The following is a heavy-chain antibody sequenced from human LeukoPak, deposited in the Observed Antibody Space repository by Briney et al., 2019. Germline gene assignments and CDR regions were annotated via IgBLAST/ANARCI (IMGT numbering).Heavy chain of an antibody. CDR2: ISGTGGST. V-gene: IGHV3-23*01. CDR1: GFTFSNYA. CDR3: AKEPGNISAGY. Sequence: GGSLRLSCAASGFTFSNYAMIWVRQAPGKGLEWVSLISGTGGSTYYADSVKGRFTISRGNSKNTLYLQMNSLRAEDTAVYYCAKEPGNISAGYWGQGILVTVSS. D-gene: IGHD2/OR15-2a*01. J-gene: IGHJ4*02.